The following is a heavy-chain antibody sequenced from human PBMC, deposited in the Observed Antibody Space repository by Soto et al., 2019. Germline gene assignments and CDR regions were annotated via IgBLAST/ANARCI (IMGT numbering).Heavy chain of an antibody. CDR2: ISGYNGNT. Sequence: QVQLVQSGPELKKPGASVKVSCRSSGYSFSNYDFCWVRQAPGQGLEWLGWISGYNGNTNYAQKLQGRVTMTTDSFTSTAYMELRSLRSDDTAVYYCARDKVWGGFDIWGQGTMVTVSS. CDR3: ARDKVWGGFDI. CDR1: GYSFSNYD. D-gene: IGHD3-16*01. J-gene: IGHJ3*02. V-gene: IGHV1-18*01.